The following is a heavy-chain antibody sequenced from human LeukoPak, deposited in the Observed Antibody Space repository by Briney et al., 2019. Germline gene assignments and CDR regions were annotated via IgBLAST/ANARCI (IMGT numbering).Heavy chain of an antibody. CDR2: ISGSGGST. D-gene: IGHD2-2*01. J-gene: IGHJ4*02. Sequence: GGTLRLSCSTSGFTFSSYGMSWVRQAPGKGLEWVSAISGSGGSTYYADSVKGRFTISRDNSKNTLYLQMNSLRAEDTAVYYCAKIPLYCSSTSCQGPDYWGQGTLVTVSS. V-gene: IGHV3-23*01. CDR3: AKIPLYCSSTSCQGPDY. CDR1: GFTFSSYG.